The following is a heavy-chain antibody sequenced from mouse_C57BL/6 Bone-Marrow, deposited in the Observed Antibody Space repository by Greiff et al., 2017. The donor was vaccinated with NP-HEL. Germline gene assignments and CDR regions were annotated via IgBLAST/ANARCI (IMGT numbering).Heavy chain of an antibody. V-gene: IGHV5-9*01. D-gene: IGHD1-1*01. Sequence: EVHLVESGGGLVKPGGSLKLSCAASGFTFSSYTMSWVRQTPEKRLEWVATLSGGGGNTYYPASVKGRFTISRDNAKNNLYLQMSSLRSEDTALYYCASHLLLPMDYWGQGTSVTVSS. J-gene: IGHJ4*01. CDR2: LSGGGGNT. CDR1: GFTFSSYT. CDR3: ASHLLLPMDY.